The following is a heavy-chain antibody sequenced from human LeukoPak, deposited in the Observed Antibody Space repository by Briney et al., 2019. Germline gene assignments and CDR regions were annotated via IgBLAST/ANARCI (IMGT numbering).Heavy chain of an antibody. CDR2: ISRSVSTI. CDR3: ARETLDYFDY. J-gene: IGHJ4*02. CDR1: GVTFSDYY. V-gene: IGHV3-11*01. Sequence: GGPLRLSCAASGVTFSDYYMSWIRQAPGKGLEGVSYISRSVSTIYDAASVKGRLTISRDTAKISLYLQMNSLRAEDRAVYYGARETLDYFDYWGQGSLVSVSS. D-gene: IGHD2/OR15-2a*01.